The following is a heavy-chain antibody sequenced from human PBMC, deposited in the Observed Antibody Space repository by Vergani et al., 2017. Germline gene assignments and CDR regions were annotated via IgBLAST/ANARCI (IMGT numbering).Heavy chain of an antibody. CDR3: AKGEPTYYYDSSGSSNWFDP. CDR1: GFNFSSYA. Sequence: EVQLLESGGGLVQPGGSLRLSCAASGFNFSSYAMSWVRQAPEKGLEWVATTSGSGGSTYYADSVTGRFTISRDNFKNTLYLQMNSLRAEDTAVYYCAKGEPTYYYDSSGSSNWFDPWGQGTLVTVSS. CDR2: TSGSGGST. J-gene: IGHJ5*02. D-gene: IGHD3-22*01. V-gene: IGHV3-23*01.